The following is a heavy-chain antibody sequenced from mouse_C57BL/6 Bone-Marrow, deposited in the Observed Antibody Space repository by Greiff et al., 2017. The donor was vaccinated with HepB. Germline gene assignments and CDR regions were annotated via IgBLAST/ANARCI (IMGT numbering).Heavy chain of an antibody. D-gene: IGHD2-2*01. CDR3: ALYSGSFFDS. CDR2: IYPSDSET. CDR1: GYTFTSYW. V-gene: IGHV1-61*01. J-gene: IGHJ2*01. Sequence: QVQLQQPGAELVRPGSSVKLSCKASGYTFTSYWMDWVKQRPGQGLEWIGNIYPSDSETHYNQKFKDKATLTVDTSSSTAYMQLSSLTSEDSAVYYCALYSGSFFDSWGPDTTLTVSP.